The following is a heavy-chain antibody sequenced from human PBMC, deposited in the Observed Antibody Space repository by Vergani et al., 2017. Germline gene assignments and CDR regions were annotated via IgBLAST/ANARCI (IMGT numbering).Heavy chain of an antibody. D-gene: IGHD3-3*01. J-gene: IGHJ1*01. CDR1: GFTFSSYG. CDR3: AKGGDFWSGYYALAEYFQH. V-gene: IGHV3-30*02. CDR2: IRYDGSNK. Sequence: QVQLVESGGGVVQPGGSLRLSCAASGFTFSSYGMHWVRQAPGKGLEWVAFIRYDGSNKYYADSVKGRFTISRDNSKNTLYLQMNSLRAEDTAVYYCAKGGDFWSGYYALAEYFQHWGQGTLVTVSS.